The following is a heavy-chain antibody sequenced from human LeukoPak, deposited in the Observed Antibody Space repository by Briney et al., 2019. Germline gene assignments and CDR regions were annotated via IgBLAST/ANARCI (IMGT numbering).Heavy chain of an antibody. CDR3: TRDIPRDPYSYFDY. J-gene: IGHJ4*02. D-gene: IGHD5-24*01. V-gene: IGHV3-23*01. CDR1: GFTFSSYA. Sequence: GGSLRLSCAASGFTFSSYAMSWVRQAPGKGLEWVSAISGRGDRTYYADSVKGRFTISRDNSKNTLYLQMSSLRAEDTAVYYCTRDIPRDPYSYFDYWGQGILVTVSS. CDR2: ISGRGDRT.